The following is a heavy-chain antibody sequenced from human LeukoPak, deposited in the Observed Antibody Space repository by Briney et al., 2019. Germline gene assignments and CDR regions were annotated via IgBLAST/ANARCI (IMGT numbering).Heavy chain of an antibody. CDR1: GYTFTSYD. Sequence: ASVKVSCKASGYTFTSYDINWVRQATGQGLEWMGWMNPNSGNTDYAQKLQGRVTMTTDTSTSTAYMELRSLRSDDTAVYYCARDSPITGATYNYYYYGMDVWGQGTTVTVSS. CDR2: MNPNSGNT. J-gene: IGHJ6*02. CDR3: ARDSPITGATYNYYYYGMDV. D-gene: IGHD1-7*01. V-gene: IGHV1-8*01.